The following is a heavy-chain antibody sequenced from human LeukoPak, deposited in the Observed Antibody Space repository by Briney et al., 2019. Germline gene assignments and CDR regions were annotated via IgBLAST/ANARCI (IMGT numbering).Heavy chain of an antibody. CDR1: GCIVSSNH. Sequence: GGSLRLSCAASGCIVSSNHMSWVRQAPGKGLEWVSAIYSGGSTFYADSVKGRFTISRDSSKNTLYLQMNSLRADDTAVYYCARGQLSARICYFDYWGQGTLVTVSS. CDR2: IYSGGST. CDR3: ARGQLSARICYFDY. J-gene: IGHJ4*02. V-gene: IGHV3-53*01. D-gene: IGHD1-1*01.